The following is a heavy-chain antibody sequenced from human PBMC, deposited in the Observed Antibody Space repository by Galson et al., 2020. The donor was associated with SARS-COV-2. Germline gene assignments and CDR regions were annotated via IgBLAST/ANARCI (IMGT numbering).Heavy chain of an antibody. CDR1: GFTFSSYG. J-gene: IGHJ4*02. Sequence: GGSLRLSCAASGFTFSSYGMHWVRQAPGKGLEWVAVIWYDGSNKYYADSVKGRFTISRDNSKNTLYLQMNSLRAEDTAVYYCARDLRYGDYDKVDYWGQGTLVTVSS. CDR2: IWYDGSNK. CDR3: ARDLRYGDYDKVDY. D-gene: IGHD4-17*01. V-gene: IGHV3-33*01.